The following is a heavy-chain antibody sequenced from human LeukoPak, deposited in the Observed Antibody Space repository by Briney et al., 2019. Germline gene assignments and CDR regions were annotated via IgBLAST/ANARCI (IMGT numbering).Heavy chain of an antibody. CDR1: GGSLTNNY. CDR2: IYNSGST. J-gene: IGHJ4*02. Sequence: SETLSLTCAVSGGSLTNNYWSWIRQPPGKGLEWIGYIYNSGSTDYNPSLKSRVTISVDTSKNQFSLKLRSVTAADTAVYYCARHAGLSYGFDYWGQGTLVTVFS. D-gene: IGHD5-18*01. CDR3: ARHAGLSYGFDY. V-gene: IGHV4-59*08.